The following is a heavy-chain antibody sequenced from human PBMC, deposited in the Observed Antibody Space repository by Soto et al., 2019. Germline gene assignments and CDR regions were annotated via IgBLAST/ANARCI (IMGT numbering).Heavy chain of an antibody. CDR1: GFSFSTYG. Sequence: QVQLVESGGGVVQPEGSLRLSCAASGFSFSTYGMHWVRQAPGKGLECVAIIWYDGSNKYYADSVKGRFTVSRDNSKNTMYLQMNSLRGEDTAVYYCVRYFGHASGFYNYFKHWGQGTLVTVSS. J-gene: IGHJ1*01. V-gene: IGHV3-33*01. D-gene: IGHD6-19*01. CDR2: IWYDGSNK. CDR3: VRYFGHASGFYNYFKH.